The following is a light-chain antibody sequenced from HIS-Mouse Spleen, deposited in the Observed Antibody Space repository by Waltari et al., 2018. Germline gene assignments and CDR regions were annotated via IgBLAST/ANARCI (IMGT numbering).Light chain of an antibody. J-gene: IGLJ2*01. CDR1: ALPKKY. CDR2: EDS. V-gene: IGLV3-10*01. Sequence: SYELTQPPSVSVSPGQTARITCSGDALPKKYAYWYQRKSGQAPVLGIYEDSKRPSGSPERFSGASAGTMATLTISGAQVEDEADYYWYSTDSSGNHRVFGGGTKLTVL. CDR3: YSTDSSGNHRV.